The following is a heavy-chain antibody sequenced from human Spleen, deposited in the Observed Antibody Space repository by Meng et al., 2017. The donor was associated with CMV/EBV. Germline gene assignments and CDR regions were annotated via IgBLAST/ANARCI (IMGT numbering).Heavy chain of an antibody. D-gene: IGHD3-3*01. CDR3: ARGRETYYDFWSGYSPYVPLDY. J-gene: IGHJ4*02. Sequence: GGSLRLSCAASGFTFSSYEMNWVRQAPGKGLEWVSYISSSGSTIYYADSVKGRFTISRDNAKNSLYLQMNSLRAEDTAVYYCARGRETYYDFWSGYSPYVPLDYWGQGTLVTVSS. V-gene: IGHV3-48*03. CDR2: ISSSGSTI. CDR1: GFTFSSYE.